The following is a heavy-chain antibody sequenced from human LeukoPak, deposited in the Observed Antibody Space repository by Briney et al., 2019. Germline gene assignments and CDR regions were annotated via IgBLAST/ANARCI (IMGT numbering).Heavy chain of an antibody. CDR3: AKITKATTPNY. V-gene: IGHV3-23*01. CDR1: GLTFSNYA. CDR2: ITDSGRKT. J-gene: IGHJ4*02. Sequence: GGSLRLSCAVSGLTFSNYAMNWVRQASGRGLEWVSGITDSGRKTYYADSVKGRFSISRDNSRNTVYLQMSDLSAEDTAVYYCAKITKATTPNYWGQGTLVTVSS. D-gene: IGHD4-17*01.